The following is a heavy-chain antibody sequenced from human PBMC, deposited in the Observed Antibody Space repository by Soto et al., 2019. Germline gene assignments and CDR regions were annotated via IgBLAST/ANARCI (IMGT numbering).Heavy chain of an antibody. D-gene: IGHD3-3*01. V-gene: IGHV1-8*01. CDR2: MSPNSGNT. Sequence: ASVQVSCTASGCTFTSYDINWVRQATGQGLEWMGWMSPNSGNTGYAQKFQGRVTMTRNTSISTAYMELSSLRSEDTAVYYCASLTGIYDFWSGSGLNVWGKGTTVTVSS. CDR3: ASLTGIYDFWSGSGLNV. CDR1: GCTFTSYD. J-gene: IGHJ6*04.